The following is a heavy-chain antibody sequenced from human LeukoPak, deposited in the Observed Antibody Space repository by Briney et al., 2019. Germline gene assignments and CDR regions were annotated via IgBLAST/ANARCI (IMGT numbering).Heavy chain of an antibody. D-gene: IGHD6-19*01. CDR2: ISSGSTTI. CDR3: ARDVEQWLVRVYYFDY. V-gene: IGHV3-48*01. Sequence: GPLRLSCATSGFTLSSYSMNWVRQAPGKGLEWVSYISSGSTTIYYADSVRGRFTVSRDNAMNSLYLQMNSLRAEDTAVYYCARDVEQWLVRVYYFDYWGQGTLVTVSS. CDR1: GFTLSSYS. J-gene: IGHJ4*02.